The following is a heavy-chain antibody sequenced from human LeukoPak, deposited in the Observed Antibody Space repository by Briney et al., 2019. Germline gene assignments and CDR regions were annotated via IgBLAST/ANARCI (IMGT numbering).Heavy chain of an antibody. CDR1: GYTFTGYY. V-gene: IGHV1-2*02. Sequence: GASVKVSCKASGYTFTGYYMHWVRQAPGQGLEWMGWINPNSGGTNYAQKFQGRVTMTRDTSISTAYMELSRLRSDDTAVYYCARGSEGYYDSSGYSGPFDYWGQGTLVTVSS. D-gene: IGHD3-22*01. J-gene: IGHJ4*02. CDR3: ARGSEGYYDSSGYSGPFDY. CDR2: INPNSGGT.